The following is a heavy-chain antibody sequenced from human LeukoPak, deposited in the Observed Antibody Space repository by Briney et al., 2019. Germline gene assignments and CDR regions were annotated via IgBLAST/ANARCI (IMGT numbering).Heavy chain of an antibody. D-gene: IGHD3-9*01. CDR2: IHYSGST. J-gene: IGHJ4*02. CDR1: GGSISSSSYY. Sequence: SETLSLTCTVSGGSISSSSYYWGWLRQPPGRGGEGIGSIHYSGSTYYNPSLKSRVTTSVDTSKNQFSLKLSSVPAADTAVYYCARGRANSVLRYFVGFDYWGQGTLVTVSS. CDR3: ARGRANSVLRYFVGFDY. V-gene: IGHV4-39*07.